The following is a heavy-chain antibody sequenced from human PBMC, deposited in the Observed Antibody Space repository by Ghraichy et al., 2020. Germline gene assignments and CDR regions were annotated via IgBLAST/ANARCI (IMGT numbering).Heavy chain of an antibody. CDR3: AREDGNLRSSGRFTY. V-gene: IGHV1-18*01. J-gene: IGHJ4*02. D-gene: IGHD1-26*01. Sequence: ASVKVSCKTCRYPVSTQGTSSFRLSRRQRVERMGWISAYNGNTNYAQKFQGRVTVTRDTFTSTAYMELRTLRSDDTAVYYCAREDGNLRSSGRFTYWGQGTLVTVSS. CDR2: ISAYNGNT. CDR1: RYPVSTQG.